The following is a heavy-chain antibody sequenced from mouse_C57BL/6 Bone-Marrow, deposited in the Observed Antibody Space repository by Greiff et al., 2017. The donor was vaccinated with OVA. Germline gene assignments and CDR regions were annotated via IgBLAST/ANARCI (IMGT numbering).Heavy chain of an antibody. Sequence: EVQVVESGGGLVQPKGSLKLSCAASGFSFTTYAMNWVRQAPGKGLEWVARIRSKSNNYATYYADSVKDRFTISRDDSESMLYLQMNNLKTEDTAMYYCVRHDEGYYAMDYWGQGTSVTVSS. CDR2: IRSKSNNYAT. CDR1: GFSFTTYA. V-gene: IGHV10-1*01. CDR3: VRHDEGYYAMDY. J-gene: IGHJ4*01. D-gene: IGHD2-3*01.